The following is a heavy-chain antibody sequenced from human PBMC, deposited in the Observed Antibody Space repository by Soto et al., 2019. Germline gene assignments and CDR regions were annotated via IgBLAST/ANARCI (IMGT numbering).Heavy chain of an antibody. CDR2: ISGSGGST. CDR1: GFTFSSYA. V-gene: IGHV3-23*01. D-gene: IGHD6-19*01. CDR3: AKGDRQWLGGWFDP. Sequence: EVQLLESGGGLVQPGGSLSLSCAASGFTFSSYAMSWVRQAPGKGLEWVSAISGSGGSTYYADSVKGRFTTSRDNSKNTLYLQMNSLRAEDTAVYYCAKGDRQWLGGWFDPWGQGTLVTVSS. J-gene: IGHJ5*02.